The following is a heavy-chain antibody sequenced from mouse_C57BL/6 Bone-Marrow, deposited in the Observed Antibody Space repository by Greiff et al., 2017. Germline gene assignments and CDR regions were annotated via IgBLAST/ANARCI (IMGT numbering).Heavy chain of an antibody. CDR3: DRVNGDY. CDR2: ISWDDDK. J-gene: IGHJ2*01. V-gene: IGHV8-8*01. Sequence: QVTLKESGPGILQPSQTLSLTCSFSGFSLSTFGMGVGWIRQPPGKALEWLAHISWDDDKSYNPALKSRLTISKHTSKHQVFLSISNVDTADTATYFCDRVNGDYWGPGTTLTVSS. CDR1: GFSLSTFGMG.